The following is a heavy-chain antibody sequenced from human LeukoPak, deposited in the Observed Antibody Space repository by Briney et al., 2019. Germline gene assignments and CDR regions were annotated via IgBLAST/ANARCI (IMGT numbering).Heavy chain of an antibody. CDR1: GFAFSSDA. CDR3: ARGFGRP. CDR2: IKQDGSEK. V-gene: IGHV3-7*03. Sequence: GGSLRLSCTASGFAFSSDAMNWVRQAPGKGLEWVANIKQDGSEKYYVDSVKGRFAISRDNAKNSLYLQMNSLRAEDTAVYYCARGFGRPWGQGTLVTVSS. D-gene: IGHD3-10*01. J-gene: IGHJ5*02.